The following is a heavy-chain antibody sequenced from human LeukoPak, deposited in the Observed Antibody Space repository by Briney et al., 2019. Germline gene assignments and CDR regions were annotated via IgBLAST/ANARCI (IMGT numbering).Heavy chain of an antibody. J-gene: IGHJ5*01. CDR2: IYPGDSDT. CDR3: ARSHCSSTSCYVTWFDS. V-gene: IGHV5-51*01. CDR1: GYSFTSYW. D-gene: IGHD2-2*01. Sequence: GESLKISCKGSGYSFTSYWIGWVRQMPGKGLEWMGIIYPGDSDTRYSPSFQGQVTISADKSISTAYLQWSSLKASDTAMYYCARSHCSSTSCYVTWFDSWGQGTLVTVSS.